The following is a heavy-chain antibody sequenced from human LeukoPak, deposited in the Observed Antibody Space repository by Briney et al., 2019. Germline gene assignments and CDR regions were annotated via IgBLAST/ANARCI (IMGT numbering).Heavy chain of an antibody. CDR1: GGSISSSSYY. CDR3: ARLGWGLYYDSSGYYYFDY. D-gene: IGHD3-22*01. CDR2: IYYSGST. J-gene: IGHJ4*02. V-gene: IGHV4-39*01. Sequence: SETLSLTCTVSGGSISSSSYYWGWIRQPPGKGLEWIVSIYYSGSTYYNPSLKSRVTISVDTSMNQFSLKLSSVTAADTAVYYCARLGWGLYYDSSGYYYFDYWGQGTLVTVSS.